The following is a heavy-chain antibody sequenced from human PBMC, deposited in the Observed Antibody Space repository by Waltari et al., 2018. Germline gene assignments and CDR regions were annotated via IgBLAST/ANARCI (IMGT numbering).Heavy chain of an antibody. CDR2: ISSSCSTR. J-gene: IGHJ4*02. CDR3: ATWELLDY. D-gene: IGHD1-26*01. CDR1: GFTFSSYE. V-gene: IGHV3-48*03. Sequence: EVQLVESGGGLVQPGGSLRLACAASGFTFSSYEMNWVRQAPGKGLEWVSYISSSCSTRYYADTVKGRFTISRDNAKNSLYLQMNSLRAEDTAVYYCATWELLDYWGQGTLVTVSS.